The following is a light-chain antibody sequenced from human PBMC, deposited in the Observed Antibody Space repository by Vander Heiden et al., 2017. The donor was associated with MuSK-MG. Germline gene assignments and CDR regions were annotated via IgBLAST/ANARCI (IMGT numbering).Light chain of an antibody. J-gene: IGKJ1*01. Sequence: DIVMTQSPDSLAVSLGERATINCKSSQNVLYTSNNKNYLAWYQQKPGQPPKLLIYWASTRESGVPDRFSGSGSGTDFTLTISSLQAEDVAVYYCQQDYSSPWTFGQGTKVEIK. CDR1: QNVLYTSNNKNY. CDR3: QQDYSSPWT. CDR2: WAS. V-gene: IGKV4-1*01.